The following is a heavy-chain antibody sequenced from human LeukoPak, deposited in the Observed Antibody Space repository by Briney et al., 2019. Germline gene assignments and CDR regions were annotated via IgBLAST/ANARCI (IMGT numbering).Heavy chain of an antibody. CDR2: IYYSGST. D-gene: IGHD6-19*01. CDR1: GGSISSYY. Sequence: SETLSLTCSVSGGSISSYYWSWIRQPPGKGLEWIGYIYYSGSTNYNPSLKSRVTISVDTSKNQFSLKLSSVTAADTAVYYCARHKRIAVAGKARCFDCWGQGTLVTVSS. CDR3: ARHKRIAVAGKARCFDC. J-gene: IGHJ4*02. V-gene: IGHV4-59*08.